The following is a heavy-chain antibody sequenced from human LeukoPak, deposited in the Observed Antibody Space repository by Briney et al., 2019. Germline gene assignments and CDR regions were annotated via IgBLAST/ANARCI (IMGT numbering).Heavy chain of an antibody. CDR2: IKQDGSEK. Sequence: GGSLRLSCAASGFTFTSYWMSWVRQAPGKGLEWVANIKQDGSEKYYVDSVKGRFTISRDNAKNSLYVQMNSLRAEDTAVYYCAKVAHYYGSGSYYEYYFDYWGQGTLVTVPS. V-gene: IGHV3-7*03. J-gene: IGHJ4*02. CDR3: AKVAHYYGSGSYYEYYFDY. CDR1: GFTFTSYW. D-gene: IGHD3-10*01.